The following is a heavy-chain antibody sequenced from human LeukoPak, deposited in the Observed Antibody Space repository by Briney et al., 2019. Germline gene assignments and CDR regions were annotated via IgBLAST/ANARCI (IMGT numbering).Heavy chain of an antibody. CDR3: AKFLWQVRELPWFDP. CDR1: GFTFSTYA. Sequence: GGPLRLSCAASGFTFSTYAMTWVRQTPGKGLEWVSTVIGSGTTTWYADSVKRVFTISRDNSKRTLFLQMNGLRAEDTALYFCAKFLWQVRELPWFDPWGQGTLVTVSS. CDR2: VIGSGTTT. V-gene: IGHV3-23*01. D-gene: IGHD6-19*01. J-gene: IGHJ5*02.